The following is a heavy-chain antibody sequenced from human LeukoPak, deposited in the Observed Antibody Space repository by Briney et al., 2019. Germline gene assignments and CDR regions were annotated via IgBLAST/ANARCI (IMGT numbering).Heavy chain of an antibody. J-gene: IGHJ6*02. Sequence: GRSLRLSCAASGFTFDDYAMHWVRQAPGKGLEWVSGISWNSGSIGYADSVKGRFTISRDNAKNSLYLQMNSLRAEDTALYNCAKDTEYCGGDCYSGDGMDIWGQGTTVTVSS. CDR3: AKDTEYCGGDCYSGDGMDI. CDR2: ISWNSGSI. CDR1: GFTFDDYA. D-gene: IGHD2-21*02. V-gene: IGHV3-9*01.